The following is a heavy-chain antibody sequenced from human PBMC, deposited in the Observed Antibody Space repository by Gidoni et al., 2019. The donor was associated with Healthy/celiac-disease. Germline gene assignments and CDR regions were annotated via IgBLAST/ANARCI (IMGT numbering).Heavy chain of an antibody. V-gene: IGHV4-39*01. CDR1: GGSISSSSYY. D-gene: IGHD6-19*01. J-gene: IGHJ6*03. Sequence: QLQLQESGPGLVKPSETLSLPCTVSGGSISSSSYYWGWLRQPPGKGLEWIGSIYYSGSTYYNPSLKSRVTISVDTSKNQFSLKLSSVTAADTAVYYCARQLRGRYSSGYYMDVWGKGTTVTVSS. CDR2: IYYSGST. CDR3: ARQLRGRYSSGYYMDV.